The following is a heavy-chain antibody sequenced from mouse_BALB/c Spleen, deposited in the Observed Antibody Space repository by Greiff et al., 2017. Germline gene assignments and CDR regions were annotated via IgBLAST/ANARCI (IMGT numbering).Heavy chain of an antibody. CDR1: GYSITSDYA. CDR2: ISYSGST. CDR3: ARGGYYGFDY. V-gene: IGHV3-2*02. Sequence: EVKLMESGPGLVKPSQSLSLTCTVTGYSITSDYAWNWIRQFPGNKLEWMGYISYSGSTSYNPSLKSRISITRDTSKNQFFLQLNSVTTEDTATYYCARGGYYGFDYWGQGTTLTVSS. D-gene: IGHD1-1*01. J-gene: IGHJ2*01.